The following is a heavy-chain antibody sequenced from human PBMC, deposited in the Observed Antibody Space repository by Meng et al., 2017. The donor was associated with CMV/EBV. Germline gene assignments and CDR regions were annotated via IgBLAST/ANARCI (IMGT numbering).Heavy chain of an antibody. J-gene: IGHJ4*02. CDR3: SRGSHCSSTSCPLDY. CDR1: GYTFTGYY. CDR2: INPNSGGT. D-gene: IGHD2-2*01. Sequence: ASVKVSCKASGYTFTGYYMHWVRQAPGQGLEWMGWINPNSGGTNYAQKFQGRVTMTRDTSISTAHMEPSRLRSDDTAVYYCSRGSHCSSTSCPLDYWGQGTLVTVSS. V-gene: IGHV1-2*02.